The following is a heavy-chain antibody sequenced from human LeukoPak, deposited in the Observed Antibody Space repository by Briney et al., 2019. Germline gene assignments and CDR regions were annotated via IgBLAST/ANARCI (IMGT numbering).Heavy chain of an antibody. CDR3: ARGVVGRPYDY. V-gene: IGHV4-39*01. Sequence: SETLSLTCTVSGGSISSSSYYWGWIRQPPGKGLEWIGSIYYSGSTYYNPSLKSRVTISVDTSKNQFSLKLSSVTAADTAVYYCARGVVGRPYDYWGQGTLVTVSS. D-gene: IGHD1-26*01. CDR2: IYYSGST. CDR1: GGSISSSSYY. J-gene: IGHJ4*02.